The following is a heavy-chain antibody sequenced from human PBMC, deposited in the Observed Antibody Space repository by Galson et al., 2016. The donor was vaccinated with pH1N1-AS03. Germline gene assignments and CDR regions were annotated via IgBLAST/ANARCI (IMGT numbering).Heavy chain of an antibody. D-gene: IGHD3-22*01. J-gene: IGHJ4*02. V-gene: IGHV3-7*03. Sequence: SLRLSCAASGFTFTNYLMTWVRQAPGKGLEWVANIKHDGGEKYYVDSVKGRFTISRDNAKNSLYLQMHSLRLEDTAVYFCARRSRDDGSGYYTDYDYFDLWGQGTLVTVSS. CDR2: IKHDGGEK. CDR1: GFTFTNYL. CDR3: ARRSRDDGSGYYTDYDYFDL.